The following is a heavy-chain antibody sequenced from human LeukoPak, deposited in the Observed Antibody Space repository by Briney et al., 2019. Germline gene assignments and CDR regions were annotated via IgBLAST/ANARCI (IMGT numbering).Heavy chain of an antibody. CDR3: AKVPGRYCSGGSCYLDY. CDR2: ISGSGART. CDR1: GFTFSSYD. V-gene: IGHV3-23*01. Sequence: GGSLGLSCAPSGFTFSSYDMSWVRQAPGKGLEWVSTISGSGARTYHADSVRGRLTISRDNSKNTLYLQMNSLRAGDTAVYFCAKVPGRYCSGGSCYLDYWGQGTLVTISS. J-gene: IGHJ4*02. D-gene: IGHD2-15*01.